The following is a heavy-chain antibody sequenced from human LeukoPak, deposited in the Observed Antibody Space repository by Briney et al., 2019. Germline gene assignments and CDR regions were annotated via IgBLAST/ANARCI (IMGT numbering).Heavy chain of an antibody. CDR2: IGPHSSAT. Sequence: ASMKVSGKSSGFTFTDYYIHWVRQAPGQGLERMGYIGPHSSATSSPQEFQGRVTMTRDTSMSTAYMELTRLTSDDTAVYYCAREGNGLLSKDFDYWGQGTLVTVSS. CDR1: GFTFTDYY. V-gene: IGHV1-2*02. D-gene: IGHD2/OR15-2a*01. CDR3: AREGNGLLSKDFDY. J-gene: IGHJ4*02.